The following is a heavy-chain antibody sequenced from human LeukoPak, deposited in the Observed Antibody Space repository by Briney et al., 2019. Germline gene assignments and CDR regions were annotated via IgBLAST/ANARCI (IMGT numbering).Heavy chain of an antibody. Sequence: KPGGSLRLSCAASGFTFSSYAMYWVRQAPGKGLERVAVISYDGSNKYYADSVKGRFTISRDNSKNTLYLQMNSLRAEDTAVYYCARDGDFWSGYSRYYFDYWGQGTLVTVSS. J-gene: IGHJ4*02. CDR1: GFTFSSYA. V-gene: IGHV3-30*04. CDR2: ISYDGSNK. D-gene: IGHD3-3*01. CDR3: ARDGDFWSGYSRYYFDY.